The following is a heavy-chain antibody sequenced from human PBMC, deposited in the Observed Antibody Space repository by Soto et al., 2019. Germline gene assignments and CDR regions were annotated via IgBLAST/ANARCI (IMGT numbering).Heavy chain of an antibody. CDR3: ARGEGFLDY. J-gene: IGHJ4*02. Sequence: GASVKVSCKASGYTFINYGISWVRQAPGQGLEWMGWVTPYNGNTNYAQKLQGRVTMATDTSTTTAYLELRSLRSDDTAMYYCARGEGFLDYWGQGTLVTVS. D-gene: IGHD2-15*01. V-gene: IGHV1-18*01. CDR2: VTPYNGNT. CDR1: GYTFINYG.